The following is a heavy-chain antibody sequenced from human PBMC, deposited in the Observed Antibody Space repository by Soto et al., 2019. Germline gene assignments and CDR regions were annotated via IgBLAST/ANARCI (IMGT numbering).Heavy chain of an antibody. CDR3: ARDRGTHSGTYSFWFDP. V-gene: IGHV3-21*01. CDR1: GFTFSTYS. CDR2: ISSSGTYI. D-gene: IGHD1-26*01. Sequence: GGSLRLSCAACGFTFSTYSMNWVRQAPGKGLEWVSSISSSGTYIYYADSLKGRFTISRDNAKNSLYLQMNSLRAEDTAVYYCARDRGTHSGTYSFWFDPWGQGTLVTVSS. J-gene: IGHJ5*02.